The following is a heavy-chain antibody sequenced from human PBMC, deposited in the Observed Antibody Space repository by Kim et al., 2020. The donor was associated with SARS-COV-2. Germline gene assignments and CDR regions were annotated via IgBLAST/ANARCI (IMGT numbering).Heavy chain of an antibody. CDR3: ARTTITGGADDC. D-gene: IGHD3-9*01. J-gene: IGHJ4*02. V-gene: IGHV4-4*02. Sequence: TNFNPSLKNRVTIAVDKTKNQFSLKLTSLTAADTAVYYCARTTITGGADDCWGQGTLVTVSS.